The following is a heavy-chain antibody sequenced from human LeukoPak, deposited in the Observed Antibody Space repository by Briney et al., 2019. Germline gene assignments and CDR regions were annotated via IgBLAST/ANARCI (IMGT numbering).Heavy chain of an antibody. CDR1: GDSFRSSGYY. Sequence: PSETLSLTCTVAGDSFRSSGYYWGWIRQPPGKGLEGIGTIHNSGNTYYNPSLKSRVAIFGDTSKNQFSLNLSSVTAADTAMYYCARTSTVTTRWFDRWGQGTLATVSS. V-gene: IGHV4-39*01. D-gene: IGHD4-17*01. CDR3: ARTSTVTTRWFDR. CDR2: IHNSGNT. J-gene: IGHJ5*02.